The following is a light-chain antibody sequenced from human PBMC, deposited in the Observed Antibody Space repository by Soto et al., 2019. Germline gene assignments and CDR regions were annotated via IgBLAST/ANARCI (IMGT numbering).Light chain of an antibody. CDR3: QHYDGYPQI. V-gene: IGKV1-16*01. CDR2: AAS. CDR1: QGISTF. Sequence: DIQMTHSPSSLSASVVYRVTITCRASQGISTFLAWFQQKPGKAPKTLIYAASSLHSGVPSRFSGSGSGTDFTLTISSLQPEDFATYYCQHYDGYPQIFGQGTRLEIK. J-gene: IGKJ5*01.